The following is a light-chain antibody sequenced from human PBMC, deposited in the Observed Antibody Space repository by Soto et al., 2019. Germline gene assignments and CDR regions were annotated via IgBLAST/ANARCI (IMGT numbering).Light chain of an antibody. V-gene: IGKV3-15*01. Sequence: EIVMTQSPATLSVSPGERATLSCRASQSVSSNLAWYQQKPGQAPRLLIYGASTRPTGIPARFSGSGSGTDFTLTISSLQSEDFAVYYCQQYNNWPGTFGQGTKVEIK. CDR1: QSVSSN. CDR2: GAS. J-gene: IGKJ1*01. CDR3: QQYNNWPGT.